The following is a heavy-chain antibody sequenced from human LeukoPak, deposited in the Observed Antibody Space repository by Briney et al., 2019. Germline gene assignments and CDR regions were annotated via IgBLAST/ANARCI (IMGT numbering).Heavy chain of an antibody. CDR1: GFTFSTYS. D-gene: IGHD2-2*01. CDR3: ATPSRYCSSTSCPFDY. CDR2: ISTGSSTI. Sequence: PGGSLRLSCAASGFTFSTYSMNWVRQAPGKGLEWVSFISTGSSTIYYADSVKGRFTISRDNAKNSLYLQMNSLRDEDTAVYYCATPSRYCSSTSCPFDYWGQGTLVTVSS. V-gene: IGHV3-48*02. J-gene: IGHJ4*02.